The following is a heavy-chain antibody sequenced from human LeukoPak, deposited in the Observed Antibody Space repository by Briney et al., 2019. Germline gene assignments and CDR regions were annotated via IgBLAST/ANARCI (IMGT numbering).Heavy chain of an antibody. CDR3: TRPSYDSSVSGVVY. J-gene: IGHJ4*02. CDR2: IRSKANSYAT. Sequence: GGSLRLSCATSGVTFSGSAIHWVRQASGKGLEWVGRIRSKANSYATTDVASVRGRFSISRDDSKNTAYLQMNSLKTEDTAVYYCTRPSYDSSVSGVVYWGQGTLVTVSS. CDR1: GVTFSGSA. D-gene: IGHD3-22*01. V-gene: IGHV3-73*01.